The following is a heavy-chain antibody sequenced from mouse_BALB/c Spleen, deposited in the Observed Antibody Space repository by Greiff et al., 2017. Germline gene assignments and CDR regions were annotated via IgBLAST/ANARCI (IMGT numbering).Heavy chain of an antibody. Sequence: EVQRVESGGGLVQPGGSLRLSCATSGFTFTDYYMSWVRQPPGKALEWLGFIRNKANGYTTEYSASVKGRFTISSDNYQSILYLQMNTLRAEDSTTYYCARTARVPYAMDYWGQGTSVTVSS. CDR2: IRNKANGYTT. CDR3: ARTARVPYAMDY. V-gene: IGHV7-3*02. D-gene: IGHD3-1*01. CDR1: GFTFTDYY. J-gene: IGHJ4*01.